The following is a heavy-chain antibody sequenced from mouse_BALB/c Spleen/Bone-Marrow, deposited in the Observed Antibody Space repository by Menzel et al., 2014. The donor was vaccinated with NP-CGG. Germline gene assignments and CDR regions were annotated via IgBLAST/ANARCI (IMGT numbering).Heavy chain of an antibody. D-gene: IGHD1-1*02. CDR2: ILPGSGST. CDR1: GYTFSSYW. V-gene: IGHV1-9*01. CDR3: ARGGGKGNWYFDV. J-gene: IGHJ1*01. Sequence: VMLVESGAELMKPGASVKISCKATGYTFSSYWIEWVKQRPGHGLEWIGEILPGSGSTNYNEKFRGKATFTTDTSSNTAYMQLSSLTSEDSAVYYCARGGGKGNWYFDVWGAGTTVTVSS.